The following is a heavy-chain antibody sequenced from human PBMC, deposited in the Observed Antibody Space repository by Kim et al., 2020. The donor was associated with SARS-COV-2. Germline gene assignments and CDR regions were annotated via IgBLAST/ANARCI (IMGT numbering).Heavy chain of an antibody. CDR2: IIPIFGTA. CDR3: ARGRYDSSGYYYSFDY. Sequence: SVKVSCKASGGTFSSYAISWVRQAPGQGLEWMGGIIPIFGTANYAQKFQGRVTITADESTSTAYMELSSLRSEDTAVYYCARGRYDSSGYYYSFDYWGQGTLVTVSS. J-gene: IGHJ4*02. V-gene: IGHV1-69*13. D-gene: IGHD3-22*01. CDR1: GGTFSSYA.